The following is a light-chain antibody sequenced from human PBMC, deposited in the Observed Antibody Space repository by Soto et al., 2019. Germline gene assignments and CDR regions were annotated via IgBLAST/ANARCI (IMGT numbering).Light chain of an antibody. CDR3: GTWDNSLSGGV. J-gene: IGLJ2*01. Sequence: QAVLTQPPSVSAASGQKVTISCSGSSSNIGSNYVSWYQQLPGTAPKLLIYENYKRPSGIPDRFSGSKSGTSATLGITGLQTGDEADYHCGTWDNSLSGGVFGGGTQLTVL. V-gene: IGLV1-51*02. CDR1: SSNIGSNY. CDR2: ENY.